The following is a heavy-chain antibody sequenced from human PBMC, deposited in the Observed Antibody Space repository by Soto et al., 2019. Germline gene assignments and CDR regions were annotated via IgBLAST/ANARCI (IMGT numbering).Heavy chain of an antibody. CDR3: AKGATFRFLEWLLSFDY. V-gene: IGHV3-23*01. CDR2: ISGSGGST. D-gene: IGHD3-3*01. Sequence: GGSLRLSCAASGFTFSSYAMSWVRQAPGKGLEWVSAISGSGGSTYYADSVKGRFTISRDNSKNTLYLQMNSLRAEDTAVYYCAKGATFRFLEWLLSFDYWGQGTLVTVSS. CDR1: GFTFSSYA. J-gene: IGHJ4*02.